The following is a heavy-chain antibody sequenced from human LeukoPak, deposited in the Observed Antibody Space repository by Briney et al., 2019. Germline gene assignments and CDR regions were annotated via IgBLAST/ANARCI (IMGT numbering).Heavy chain of an antibody. CDR3: ARDWVDTAMGSEDQIDY. J-gene: IGHJ4*02. Sequence: ASVKVSCKASGYTFTSYYMHWVRQAPGQGLEWMGIINPSGGSTSYAQKFQGRVTMTRDTSTSTVYMELSSLRSEDTAVYYCARDWVDTAMGSEDQIDYWGQGTLVTVSS. CDR1: GYTFTSYY. V-gene: IGHV1-46*01. D-gene: IGHD5-18*01. CDR2: INPSGGST.